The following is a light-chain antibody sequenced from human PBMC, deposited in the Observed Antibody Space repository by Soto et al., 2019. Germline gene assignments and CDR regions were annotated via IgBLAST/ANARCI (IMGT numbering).Light chain of an antibody. J-gene: IGKJ2*01. V-gene: IGKV1-39*01. Sequence: DIQMTQSPSSLSASVGDRVTITCQASQDISTYLNLXHQXXGKXHKLIIYQAHSLKSRIPYRFSGTGSETDFSLNISSPQPEDFGRYYCQQSYSASRTFCQGTKQDIK. CDR1: QDISTY. CDR3: QQSYSASRT. CDR2: QAH.